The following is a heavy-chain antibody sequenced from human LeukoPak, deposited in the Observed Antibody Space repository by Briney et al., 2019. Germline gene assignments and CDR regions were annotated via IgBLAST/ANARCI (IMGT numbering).Heavy chain of an antibody. V-gene: IGHV1-18*04. D-gene: IGHD3-22*01. CDR1: GYTFTNFG. Sequence: ASVKVSCKASGYTFTNFGISWVRQAPGQRPEWMGWTSTYNGNTNYAQNLQDRVTLTTDTSTTTVYMELRSLRSDDTAVYYCARDKDEDYDTSGMFQYWGQGTLVTVSS. CDR2: TSTYNGNT. CDR3: ARDKDEDYDTSGMFQY. J-gene: IGHJ1*01.